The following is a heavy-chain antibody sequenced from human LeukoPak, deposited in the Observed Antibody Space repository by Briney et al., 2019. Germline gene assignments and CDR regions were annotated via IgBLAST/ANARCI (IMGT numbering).Heavy chain of an antibody. CDR3: VRSEITTSGDDAFDI. D-gene: IGHD2-21*02. CDR1: GYTFTNYY. J-gene: IGHJ3*02. V-gene: IGHV1-46*01. CDR2: INPSGGTT. Sequence: ASVKVSCKASGYTFTNYYIHWVRQAPGQRPEWMGMINPSGGTTDYAQKFQDRVTMTRDTSTSTVYMELSSLRSEDAAVYFCVRSEITTSGDDAFDIWGQGTMVTVSS.